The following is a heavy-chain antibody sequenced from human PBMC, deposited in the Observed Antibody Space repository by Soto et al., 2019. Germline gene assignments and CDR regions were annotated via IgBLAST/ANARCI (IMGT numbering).Heavy chain of an antibody. CDR3: ARVMRSSGWAKSPLSGWFTKPQRHYYYYYGMDV. CDR2: ISAYNGNT. J-gene: IGHJ6*02. Sequence: GASVKVSCKASGYTFTSYGMSWVRQAPGQGLEWMGWISAYNGNTNYAQKLQGRVTMTTDTSTSTAYMELRSLRSDDTAVYYCARVMRSSGWAKSPLSGWFTKPQRHYYYYYGMDVWGQGTTLTVSS. D-gene: IGHD6-19*01. V-gene: IGHV1-18*01. CDR1: GYTFTSYG.